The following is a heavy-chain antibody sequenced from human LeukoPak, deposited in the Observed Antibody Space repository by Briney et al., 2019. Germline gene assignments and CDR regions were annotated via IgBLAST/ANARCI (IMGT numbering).Heavy chain of an antibody. CDR2: INHSGST. D-gene: IGHD6-19*01. CDR1: GGSFSGYY. V-gene: IGHV4-34*01. J-gene: IGHJ4*02. CDR3: ARAHSSGWSNFDY. Sequence: SETLSLTCAVYGGSFSGYYWSWIRQPPGKGLEWIGEINHSGSTNYNPSLKSRVTISVDTSKNQFSLKLSSVTAADTAVYYCARAHSSGWSNFDYWGQGTLVTVSS.